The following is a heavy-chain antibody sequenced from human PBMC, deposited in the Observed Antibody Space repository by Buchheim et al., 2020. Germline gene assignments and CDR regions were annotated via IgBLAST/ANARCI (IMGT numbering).Heavy chain of an antibody. V-gene: IGHV4-61*01. CDR3: ARGLKQWLVPRNWFDP. Sequence: QVQLQESGPGLVKPSETLSLTCTVSGGSVSSGSYYWSWIRQPPGKGLEWIGYIYYSGSTNYNPSLKSRVTISVDPSKNQFSLKLSSVTAADTAVYYCARGLKQWLVPRNWFDPWGQGTL. CDR2: IYYSGST. J-gene: IGHJ5*02. CDR1: GGSVSSGSYY. D-gene: IGHD6-19*01.